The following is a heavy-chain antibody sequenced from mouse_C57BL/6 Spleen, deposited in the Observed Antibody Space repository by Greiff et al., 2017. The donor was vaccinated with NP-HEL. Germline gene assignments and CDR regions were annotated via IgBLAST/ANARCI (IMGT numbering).Heavy chain of an antibody. J-gene: IGHJ3*01. CDR2: IYPGDGDT. CDR1: GYAFSSYW. CDR3: ARKGYGSSPWFAY. D-gene: IGHD1-1*01. V-gene: IGHV1-80*01. Sequence: QVQLKQSGAELVKPGASVKISCKASGYAFSSYWMNWVKQRPGKGLEWIGQIYPGDGDTNYNGKFKGKATLTADKSSSTAYMQLSSLTSEDSAVYFCARKGYGSSPWFAYWGQGTLVTVSA.